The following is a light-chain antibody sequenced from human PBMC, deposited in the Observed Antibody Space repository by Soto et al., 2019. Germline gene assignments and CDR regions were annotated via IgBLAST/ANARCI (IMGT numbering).Light chain of an antibody. Sequence: DIQMTQSPSTLSASIGDRVTLTCRASQFISIWLAWYQQKPGKAPKVLIYKASSLESGVPSRFSGSGSGTEFTLTISSLQPDDIATYYCQHYRGTFGQGTKVEIK. CDR2: KAS. V-gene: IGKV1-5*03. CDR3: QHYRGT. J-gene: IGKJ1*01. CDR1: QFISIW.